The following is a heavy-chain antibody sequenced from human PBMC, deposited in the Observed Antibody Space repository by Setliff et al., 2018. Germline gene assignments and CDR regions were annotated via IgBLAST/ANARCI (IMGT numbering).Heavy chain of an antibody. V-gene: IGHV1-69-2*01. Sequence: ASVKVSCKASGYTFTDYYMHWVQQAPGKGLEWLGRVDPDDGETLYAEKFQGRVTITADTSTDAAYMELSSLRSEDTAVYYCSTTYYDDSSGYYLFQHWGQGTRVTASS. CDR2: VDPDDGET. J-gene: IGHJ1*01. D-gene: IGHD3-22*01. CDR1: GYTFTDYY. CDR3: STTYYDDSSGYYLFQH.